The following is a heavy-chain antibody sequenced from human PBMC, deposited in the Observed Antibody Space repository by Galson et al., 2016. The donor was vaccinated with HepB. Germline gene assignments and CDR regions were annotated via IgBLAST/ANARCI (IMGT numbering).Heavy chain of an antibody. V-gene: IGHV3-74*01. CDR1: GFTFSNYW. J-gene: IGHJ2*01. CDR2: IKSDGSYT. D-gene: IGHD4-17*01. CDR3: ARAAYGDYEGWYFDL. Sequence: SLRLSCAASGFTFSNYWMHWVRQGPGKGLVWVSRIKSDGSYTNYADSVKGRFTISRDNAKNSLYLQMNSLRAGDTAVYYCARAAYGDYEGWYFDLWGRGTLVTVSS.